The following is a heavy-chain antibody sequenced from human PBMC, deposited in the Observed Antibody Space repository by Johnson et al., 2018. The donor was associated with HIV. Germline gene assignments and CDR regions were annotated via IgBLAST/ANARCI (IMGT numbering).Heavy chain of an antibody. J-gene: IGHJ3*01. V-gene: IGHV3-20*04. D-gene: IGHD6-13*01. CDR2: INWNGGST. Sequence: VQLVESGGGVVRPGGSLRLSCAASGFTFDDYGMRWVRQAPGKGLEWVSGINWNGGSTGYADSVKGRFTISRDNAKNSLYVQMNSLRAEDTALYYCARDGESQQLPLGDAFDVWGQGTMVTVSS. CDR1: GFTFDDYG. CDR3: ARDGESQQLPLGDAFDV.